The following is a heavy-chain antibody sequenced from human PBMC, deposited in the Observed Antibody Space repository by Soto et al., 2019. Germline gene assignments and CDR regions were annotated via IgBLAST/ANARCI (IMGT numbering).Heavy chain of an antibody. D-gene: IGHD6-19*01. Sequence: EVRLSESGGDLVQPGGSLRLSCVASGLTFSNSAMSWVRQAPGKGPEWVSAISGSGGTTYYADSVNGRFTISRENYNNKLYLQMNSLRAEDTAVYYCAKKVAGTFPFDYWGQGALVTVSS. V-gene: IGHV3-23*01. CDR2: ISGSGGTT. CDR3: AKKVAGTFPFDY. CDR1: GLTFSNSA. J-gene: IGHJ4*02.